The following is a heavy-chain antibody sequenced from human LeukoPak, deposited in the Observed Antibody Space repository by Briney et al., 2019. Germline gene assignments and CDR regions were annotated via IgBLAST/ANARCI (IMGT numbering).Heavy chain of an antibody. Sequence: GGSLRLSCVGPGVTVSSSFMSCGRQAPGEGLERGSNLYNDAFDSATHYADSVKGRFTLSRDNSQNTLYLQMHRLSAEDTAMYYCAREIGGGLHYFHSWGQGTPVTVSS. V-gene: IGHV3-53*01. CDR3: AREIGGGLHYFHS. CDR2: LYNDAFDSAT. D-gene: IGHD1-26*01. J-gene: IGHJ4*02. CDR1: GVTVSSSF.